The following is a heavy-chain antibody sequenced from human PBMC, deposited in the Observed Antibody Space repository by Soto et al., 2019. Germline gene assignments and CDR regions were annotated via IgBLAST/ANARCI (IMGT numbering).Heavy chain of an antibody. CDR1: GFIFSSYD. CDR2: VSSSADAT. V-gene: IGHV3-23*01. D-gene: IGHD3-10*01. CDR3: AKSYFFSWYDS. Sequence: EVQLLESGGGLVQPGGSLRLSCAASGFIFSSYDMAWVRQAPGKGLEWVSTVSSSADATQYADSVKGRFIISRDNSKNTLNLEMNNLGDEDTATYYCAKSYFFSWYDSWGQGTLVTVSS. J-gene: IGHJ5*01.